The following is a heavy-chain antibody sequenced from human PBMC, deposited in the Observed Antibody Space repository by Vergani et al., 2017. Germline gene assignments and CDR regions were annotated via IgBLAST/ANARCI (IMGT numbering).Heavy chain of an antibody. D-gene: IGHD2-21*01. Sequence: EVHLVESGGELVQPGRPLRLSCTASGFTFGDAAISWFRQAPGKGPEWVAFIRTKSQGETTEYAASVKGRFTISRDDSRGTVYLQMDRLESADTAVYYCARRIVVEPGIPRVDWLDPWGPGTLLTVSS. CDR2: IRTKSQGETT. CDR1: GFTFGDAA. CDR3: ARRIVVEPGIPRVDWLDP. V-gene: IGHV3-49*03. J-gene: IGHJ5*02.